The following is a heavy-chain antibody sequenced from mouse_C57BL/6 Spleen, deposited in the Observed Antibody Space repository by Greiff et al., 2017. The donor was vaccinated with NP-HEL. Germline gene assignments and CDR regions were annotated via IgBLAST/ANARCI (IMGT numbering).Heavy chain of an antibody. CDR1: GYSITSGYY. CDR3: AREGGWLLDY. D-gene: IGHD2-3*01. J-gene: IGHJ2*01. CDR2: ISYDGSN. V-gene: IGHV3-6*01. Sequence: VQLKQSGPGLVKPSQSLSLTCSVTGYSITSGYYWNWIRQFPGNKLEWMGYISYDGSNNYNPSLKNRISITRDTSKNQFFLKLNSVTTEDTATYYCAREGGWLLDYWGQGTTLTVSS.